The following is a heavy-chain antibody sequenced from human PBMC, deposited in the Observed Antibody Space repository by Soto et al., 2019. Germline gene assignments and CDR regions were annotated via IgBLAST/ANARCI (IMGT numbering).Heavy chain of an antibody. CDR3: ARSYDSSGFYHFDY. CDR2: ISYDGSNK. Sequence: PGGSLRLSCAASGFTFSAYAMHWVRQAPGKGLEWVAVISYDGSNKYYAESVKGRFTISRDNSKNTLYLQMNSLRVEDTAVFSCARSYDSSGFYHFDYWGLGTLVTVSS. CDR1: GFTFSAYA. V-gene: IGHV3-30-3*01. D-gene: IGHD3-22*01. J-gene: IGHJ4*02.